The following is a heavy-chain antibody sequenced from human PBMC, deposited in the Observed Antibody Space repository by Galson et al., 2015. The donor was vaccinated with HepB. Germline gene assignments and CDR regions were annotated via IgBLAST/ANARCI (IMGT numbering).Heavy chain of an antibody. J-gene: IGHJ6*02. CDR1: GFTFSSYA. Sequence: SLRLSCAASGFTFSSYAMHWVRQAPGKGLEWVAVISYAGSNKYYADSVKGRFTISRDNSKNTLYMQTNSLRAEDTAVYYCARLPGGYQLLFLGGGTGGERGGMDVWGQGTTVTVSS. D-gene: IGHD2-2*01. V-gene: IGHV3-30*04. CDR2: ISYAGSNK. CDR3: ARLPGGYQLLFLGGGTGGERGGMDV.